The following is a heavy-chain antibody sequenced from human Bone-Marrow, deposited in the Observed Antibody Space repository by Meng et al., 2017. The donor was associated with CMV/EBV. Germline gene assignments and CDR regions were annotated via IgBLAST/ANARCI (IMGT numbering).Heavy chain of an antibody. CDR1: GGTINSSSNY. V-gene: IGHV4-39*01. D-gene: IGHD3-3*01. CDR3: ARHWWGVYYDFWSGYTPPEGWFDP. Sequence: SETLSLTCTVSGGTINSSSNYWGWIRQPPGKGLEWIGSIYYSGSTYDHPSLKRRVTITVDTSKNQFSLKLSSGTAADTSGSFCARHWWGVYYDFWSGYTPPEGWFDPWGQGTLVTVSS. CDR2: IYYSGST. J-gene: IGHJ5*02.